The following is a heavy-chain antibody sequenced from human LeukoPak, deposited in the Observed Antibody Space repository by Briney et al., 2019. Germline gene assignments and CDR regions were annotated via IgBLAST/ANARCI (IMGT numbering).Heavy chain of an antibody. CDR2: IYYSGST. V-gene: IGHV4-30-4*01. D-gene: IGHD3-9*01. CDR3: ASAPHYDILTGYYAPHNFDY. Sequence: SETLSLTCTVSGGSISSGDYYWGWSRQPPGKGLEWIGYIYYSGSTYYNPSLKSRVTISVDTSKNQFSLKLSSVTAADTAVYYCASAPHYDILTGYYAPHNFDYWGQGTLVTVSS. J-gene: IGHJ4*02. CDR1: GGSISSGDYY.